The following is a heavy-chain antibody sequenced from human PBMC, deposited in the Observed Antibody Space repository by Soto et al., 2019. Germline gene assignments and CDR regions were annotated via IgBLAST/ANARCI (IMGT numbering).Heavy chain of an antibody. V-gene: IGHV3-30*18. D-gene: IGHD3-9*01. J-gene: IGHJ6*02. CDR2: ISYDGSNK. CDR1: GFTFSSYG. CDR3: AKDYQGWRYFDWSISLYYYYYYGMDV. Sequence: GGSLRLSCAASGFTFSSYGMHWVRQAPGKGLEWVAVISYDGSNKYYADSVKGRFTISRDNSKNTLYLQMNSLRAEDTAVYYCAKDYQGWRYFDWSISLYYYYYYGMDVWGQGTTVTVSS.